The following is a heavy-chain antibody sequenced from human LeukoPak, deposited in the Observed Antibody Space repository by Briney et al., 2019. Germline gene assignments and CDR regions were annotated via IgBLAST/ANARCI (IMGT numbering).Heavy chain of an antibody. Sequence: SETLSLTCTVSDGSISDSYWSWIRQSPGKGLEWIGYIFYTGFTHYNPSLESRVTISVDTSKKQFSLRLNSVTAADTAVYYCARDAYGGNSWGWFDPWGQGTLVTVSS. CDR1: DGSISDSY. CDR2: IFYTGFT. V-gene: IGHV4-59*12. CDR3: ARDAYGGNSWGWFDP. D-gene: IGHD4-23*01. J-gene: IGHJ5*02.